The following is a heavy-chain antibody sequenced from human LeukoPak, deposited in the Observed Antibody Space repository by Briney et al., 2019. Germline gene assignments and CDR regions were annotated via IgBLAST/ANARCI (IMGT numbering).Heavy chain of an antibody. V-gene: IGHV4-34*01. D-gene: IGHD3-3*01. CDR1: GGSFSGYY. J-gene: IGHJ4*02. CDR3: ARGTYDFWSGCTQYFDY. CDR2: INHSGST. Sequence: PAETLSLTCAVYGGSFSGYYWSGIRQPPGRGVEGIGEINHSGSTNYNPSLKSRVTISVDTSKKQSSMKLSSVTAAETAVYYCARGTYDFWSGCTQYFDYWGQGTLVSVSS.